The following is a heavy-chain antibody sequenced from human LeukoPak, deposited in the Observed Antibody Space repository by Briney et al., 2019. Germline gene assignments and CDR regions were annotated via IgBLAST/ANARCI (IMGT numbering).Heavy chain of an antibody. Sequence: GGSLRLSCAASGFTFSSYAMRWVRQAPGEGLEWVSAISGSGGSTYYADSVKGRFTISRDNSKNTLYLQMNSLRAEDTAVYYCAKGGYCSGGNCYSGAFDIWGQGTMVTVSS. J-gene: IGHJ3*02. CDR1: GFTFSSYA. D-gene: IGHD2-15*01. CDR3: AKGGYCSGGNCYSGAFDI. CDR2: ISGSGGST. V-gene: IGHV3-23*01.